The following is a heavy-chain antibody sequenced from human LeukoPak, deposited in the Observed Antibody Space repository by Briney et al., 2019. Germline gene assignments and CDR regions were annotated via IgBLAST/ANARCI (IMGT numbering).Heavy chain of an antibody. CDR1: GGSFSGYY. Sequence: SETLSLTCAVYGGSFSGYYWGWIRQPPGKWLEWIGEINHSGSTNYNPSLKSRVTISVDTSKNQFSLKLSSVTAADTAVYYCARGNPGYSSSWTSLYNWFDPWGQGTLVTVSS. CDR3: ARGNPGYSSSWTSLYNWFDP. D-gene: IGHD6-13*01. V-gene: IGHV4-34*01. CDR2: INHSGST. J-gene: IGHJ5*02.